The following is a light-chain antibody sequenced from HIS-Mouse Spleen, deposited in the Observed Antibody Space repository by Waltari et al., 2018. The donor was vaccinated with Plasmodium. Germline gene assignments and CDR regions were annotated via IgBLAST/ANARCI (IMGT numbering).Light chain of an antibody. V-gene: IGLV2-23*01. CDR3: CSYAGSRMV. J-gene: IGLJ2*01. CDR1: SRAVGSYNL. CDR2: EGS. Sequence: QSALTQPASVSGSPGPSIPLSCPGPSRAVGSYNLVSWYQQHPGKAPKLMIYEGSKRPSGVSNRFSGSKSGNTASLTISGLQAEDEADYYCCSYAGSRMVFGGGTKLTVL.